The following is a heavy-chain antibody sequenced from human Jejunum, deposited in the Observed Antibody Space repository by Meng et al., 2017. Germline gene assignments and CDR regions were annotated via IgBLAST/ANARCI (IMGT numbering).Heavy chain of an antibody. CDR1: GFTFSSSA. D-gene: IGHD3-22*01. CDR2: LSGTGGST. J-gene: IGHJ4*02. CDR3: AKHVANYYDSSGYYYLDH. Sequence: GGSLRLSCAASGFTFSSSAMSWVRQTPGKGLEWVSSLSGTGGSTYYADSVKGRFTISRDNSKNTLFLHVNSLIGEDTAVDYCAKHVANYYDSSGYYYLDHWGQGTLVTVSS. V-gene: IGHV3-23*01.